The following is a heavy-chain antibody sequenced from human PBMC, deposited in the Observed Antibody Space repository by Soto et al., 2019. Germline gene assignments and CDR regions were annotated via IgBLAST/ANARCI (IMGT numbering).Heavy chain of an antibody. CDR2: IYYSGST. J-gene: IGHJ4*02. D-gene: IGHD5-12*01. CDR3: AREHGYKLRAIPNFDY. V-gene: IGHV4-30-4*01. CDR1: GGSISSGDYY. Sequence: PSETLSLTCTVSGGSISSGDYYWSWIRQPPGKGLEWIGYIYYSGSTYYNPSLKSRVTISVDTSKNQFSLKLSSVTAADTAVYYCAREHGYKLRAIPNFDYWGQGTLVTVSS.